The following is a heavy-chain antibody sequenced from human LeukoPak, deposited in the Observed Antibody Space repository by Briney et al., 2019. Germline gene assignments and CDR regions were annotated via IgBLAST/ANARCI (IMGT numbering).Heavy chain of an antibody. CDR3: ARRAGGFSNYVGPGRRFWFDP. CDR2: IYYSGST. J-gene: IGHJ5*02. Sequence: SETLSLTCTVSGGSISSSSYYWGWIRQPPGKGLEWIGSIYYSGSTYYNPSLKSRVTISVDTSKNQFSLKLSSVTAADTAVYYCARRAGGFSNYVGPGRRFWFDPWGQGTLVTVSS. D-gene: IGHD4/OR15-4a*01. V-gene: IGHV4-39*01. CDR1: GGSISSSSYY.